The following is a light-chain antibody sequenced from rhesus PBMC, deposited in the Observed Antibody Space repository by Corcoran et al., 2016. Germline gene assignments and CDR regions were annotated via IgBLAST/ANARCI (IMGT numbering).Light chain of an antibody. CDR1: QGISSY. J-gene: IGKJ2*01. V-gene: IGKV1-25*01. CDR2: KAS. CDR3: QQHNSDPYS. Sequence: DIQMTQSPSSLSASVGDTVTITCRASQGISSYLAWYQQQPGKAPKLLIYKASTLQSGVPSRFSGSGSGTDFTLTISRLQPEDFATYYCQQHNSDPYSFGQGTKVEIK.